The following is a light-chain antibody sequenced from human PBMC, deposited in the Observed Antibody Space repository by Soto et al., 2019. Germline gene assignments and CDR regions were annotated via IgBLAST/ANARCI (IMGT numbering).Light chain of an antibody. V-gene: IGLV2-14*01. Sequence: ALTQPASVSGSPGQSITISCTGTSSDVGSYNFVSWYQQLPGKAPKLMIYEVSNRPSGVSNRFSGSKSGNTASLTISGLQAEDEADYYCSSYTTSSSYVFGSGTKVTVL. J-gene: IGLJ1*01. CDR1: SSDVGSYNF. CDR2: EVS. CDR3: SSYTTSSSYV.